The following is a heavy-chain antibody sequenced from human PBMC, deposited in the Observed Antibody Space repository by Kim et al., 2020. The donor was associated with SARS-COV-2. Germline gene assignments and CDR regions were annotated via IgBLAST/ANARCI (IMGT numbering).Heavy chain of an antibody. J-gene: IGHJ4*02. CDR3: AREGKGMEGVFDY. V-gene: IGHV3-30*01. Sequence: ADSVKGRFTISRDNSKNTLDLQMNSLGAEDTAVYYCAREGKGMEGVFDYWGQGTLVTVSS. D-gene: IGHD3-10*01.